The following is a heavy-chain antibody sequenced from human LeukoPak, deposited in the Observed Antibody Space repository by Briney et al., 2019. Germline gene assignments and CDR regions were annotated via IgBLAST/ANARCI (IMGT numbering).Heavy chain of an antibody. Sequence: PSETLSLTCLVSGVSISNSNSYWAWIRQSPGKGLEYIGGILDTGPTSYNPSLQSRVTISVDTSENQFSLKLRSVTAADTAVYHCARHGMWFGGTRHWGQGILVTVTS. V-gene: IGHV4-39*01. CDR1: GVSISNSNSY. CDR2: ILDTGPT. D-gene: IGHD3-10*01. J-gene: IGHJ4*02. CDR3: ARHGMWFGGTRH.